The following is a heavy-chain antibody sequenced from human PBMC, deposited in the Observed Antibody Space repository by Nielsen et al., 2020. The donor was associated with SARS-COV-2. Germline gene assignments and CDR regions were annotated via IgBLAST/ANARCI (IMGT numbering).Heavy chain of an antibody. D-gene: IGHD2-2*01. CDR3: AKSGYQLLWGYYYYGMDV. Sequence: GGSLRLSCAASGFTFSSYGMHWVRQAPGKGLEWVAVISYDGSNKYYADSVKGRFTISRDNSKNTLYLQMNSLRAEDTAVYYCAKSGYQLLWGYYYYGMDVWGQGTTVTVSS. V-gene: IGHV3-30*18. CDR2: ISYDGSNK. J-gene: IGHJ6*02. CDR1: GFTFSSYG.